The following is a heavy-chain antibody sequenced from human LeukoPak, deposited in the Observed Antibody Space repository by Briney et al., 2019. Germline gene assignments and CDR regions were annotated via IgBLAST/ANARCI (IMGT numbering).Heavy chain of an antibody. V-gene: IGHV3-13*01. D-gene: IGHD2-15*01. J-gene: IGHJ3*02. Sequence: PGGSLRLSCAASGFTFSSYDMHWVRQTTGKGLEWVSAIGTAGDTYYPGSVKGRFTISRENAKKSLYLQMNSLRAGDTAVYYCARGRIGNDAFDIWGQGTMVTVSS. CDR2: IGTAGDT. CDR3: ARGRIGNDAFDI. CDR1: GFTFSSYD.